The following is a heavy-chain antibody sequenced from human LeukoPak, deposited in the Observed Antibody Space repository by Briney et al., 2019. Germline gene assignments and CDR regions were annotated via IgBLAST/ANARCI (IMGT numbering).Heavy chain of an antibody. CDR1: GGSISSGDYY. Sequence: PSETLSLTCTVSGGSISSGDYYWSWVRQPPGKGLEWIGEIYHSGSTNYNPSLKSRVTISVDKSKNQFSLKLSSVTAADTAVYYCARGGGGTFDFWSGYYGYYGMDVWGQGTTVTVSS. CDR2: IYHSGST. D-gene: IGHD3-3*01. V-gene: IGHV4-4*02. CDR3: ARGGGGTFDFWSGYYGYYGMDV. J-gene: IGHJ6*02.